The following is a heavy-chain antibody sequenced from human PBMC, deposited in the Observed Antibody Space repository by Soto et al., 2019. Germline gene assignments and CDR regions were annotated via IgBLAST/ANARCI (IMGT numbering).Heavy chain of an antibody. CDR1: GFTFSTYA. CDR3: AISFEWLLTAAFDI. V-gene: IGHV3-20*04. CDR2: MYWKGGNT. D-gene: IGHD3-9*01. J-gene: IGHJ3*02. Sequence: PGGSLRLSCAASGFTFSTYAMAWVRQAPGKGLEWVSGMYWKGGNTHYADSVKGRFTISRDNAKKSLYLQMNSLRAEDTAVYYCAISFEWLLTAAFDIWAQGTMVTVSS.